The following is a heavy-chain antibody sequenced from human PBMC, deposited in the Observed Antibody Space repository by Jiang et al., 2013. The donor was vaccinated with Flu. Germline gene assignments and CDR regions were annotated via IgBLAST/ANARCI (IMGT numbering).Heavy chain of an antibody. CDR3: ASQHWDHGVGSYYMSH. J-gene: IGHJ4*02. Sequence: GPGLVKPSGTLSLSCSVSGGSIISENSYWGWIRQPPGKGLEWIGSIYYSGTTYHNPSLKSRVTMSVDTSKKQFSLRLNSVSAADTAVYYCASQHWDHGVGSYYMSHWGQGTLVTVSS. CDR2: IYYSGTT. V-gene: IGHV4-39*07. D-gene: IGHD3-10*01. CDR1: GGSIISENSY.